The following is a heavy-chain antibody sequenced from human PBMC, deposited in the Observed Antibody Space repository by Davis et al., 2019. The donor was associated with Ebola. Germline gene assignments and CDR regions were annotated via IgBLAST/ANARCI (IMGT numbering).Heavy chain of an antibody. CDR2: INPSGGST. CDR1: GYTFTSYY. CDR3: ARLSTRVDY. Sequence: AASVKVSCKASGYTFTSYYMHWVRQAPGQGLEWMGIINPSGGSTSYAQKFQGRVTITRDTSASTAYMELSSLRSEDTAVYYCARLSTRVDYWGQGTLVTVSS. D-gene: IGHD5/OR15-5a*01. V-gene: IGHV1-46*01. J-gene: IGHJ4*02.